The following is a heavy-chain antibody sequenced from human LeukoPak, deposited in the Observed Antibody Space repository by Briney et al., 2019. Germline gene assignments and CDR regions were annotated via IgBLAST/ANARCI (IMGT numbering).Heavy chain of an antibody. D-gene: IGHD5-18*01. V-gene: IGHV3-20*04. CDR3: ARVALSGYSYGYYYYYYMDV. Sequence: PGGSLRLSCAGSGFTFDDYGMSWVRQAPGKGLEWVSGINWNGGSTGYADSVKGRFTISRDNAKNSLYLQMNSLRAEDTALYYCARVALSGYSYGYYYYYYMDVWGKGTTVTVSS. J-gene: IGHJ6*03. CDR1: GFTFDDYG. CDR2: INWNGGST.